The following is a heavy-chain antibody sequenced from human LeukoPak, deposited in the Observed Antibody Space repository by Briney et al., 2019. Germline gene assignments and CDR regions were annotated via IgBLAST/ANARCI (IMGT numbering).Heavy chain of an antibody. D-gene: IGHD6-19*01. V-gene: IGHV1-18*01. CDR1: GYTFTSYG. CDR2: ISAYNGNT. J-gene: IGHJ4*02. Sequence: ASVKVSCKASGYTFTSYGISWVRQAPGQGLEWMGWISAYNGNTNYAQKLQGRVTMTTDTSTSTAYMELSSLRSEDTAVYYCARDTNPSYSGWYNLPDYWGQGTLVTVSS. CDR3: ARDTNPSYSGWYNLPDY.